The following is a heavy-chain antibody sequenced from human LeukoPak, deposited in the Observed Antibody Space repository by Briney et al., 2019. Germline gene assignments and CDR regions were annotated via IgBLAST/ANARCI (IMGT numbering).Heavy chain of an antibody. V-gene: IGHV3-64D*06. CDR3: VREGLERRTNFDY. CDR1: GFTFTSHV. D-gene: IGHD1-1*01. Sequence: GSLRLSCSASGFTFTSHVMHWVRQAPGKGLQYVSGISMNVQTTYYAGSVKGRFTISRDSSKNTVYLQMNSPTAEDTAVYYCVREGLERRTNFDYWGQGTLVSVSS. J-gene: IGHJ4*02. CDR2: ISMNVQTT.